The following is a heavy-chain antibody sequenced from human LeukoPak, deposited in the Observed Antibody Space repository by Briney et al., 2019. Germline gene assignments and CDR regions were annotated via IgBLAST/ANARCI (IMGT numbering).Heavy chain of an antibody. V-gene: IGHV3-30*03. CDR3: ARAGSSWYRFDY. D-gene: IGHD6-13*01. CDR2: ISYDGSNK. J-gene: IGHJ4*02. CDR1: GFTFSSYG. Sequence: GGSLRLSCAASGFTFSSYGMHWVRQAPGKGLEWVAVISYDGSNKYYADSVKGRFTISRDNSKNTLYLQMNSLRAEDTAVYYCARAGSSWYRFDYWGQGTLVTVSS.